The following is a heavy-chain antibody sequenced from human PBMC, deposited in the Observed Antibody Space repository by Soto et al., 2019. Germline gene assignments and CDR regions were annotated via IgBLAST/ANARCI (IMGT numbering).Heavy chain of an antibody. Sequence: QVQLVQSGAAVKKPGASVKVSCKASGYSFSTYDINWVRQAAGQGLEWMGWVNAKSGNTDYAQRFGGRVNMTSNTSISTAYMELSALTPEDTAVYYCARPYCDSTSCYTDWFDPWGQGTLVTVSS. CDR1: GYSFSTYD. D-gene: IGHD2-2*02. CDR3: ARPYCDSTSCYTDWFDP. J-gene: IGHJ5*02. V-gene: IGHV1-8*01. CDR2: VNAKSGNT.